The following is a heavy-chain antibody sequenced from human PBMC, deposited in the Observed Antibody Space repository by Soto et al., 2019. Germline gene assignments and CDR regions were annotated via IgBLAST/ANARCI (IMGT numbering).Heavy chain of an antibody. CDR2: IYYSGST. CDR3: ASSIAAAGTLDYYGMDV. J-gene: IGHJ6*02. Sequence: QVQLQESGPGLVKPSETLSLTCTVSGGSISSYYWSWIRQPPGKGLEWIGYIYYSGSTNYNPSLKSRVTISVDTSKNQFSLKLSSVTAADTAVYYCASSIAAAGTLDYYGMDVWGQGTTVTVSS. D-gene: IGHD6-13*01. CDR1: GGSISSYY. V-gene: IGHV4-59*08.